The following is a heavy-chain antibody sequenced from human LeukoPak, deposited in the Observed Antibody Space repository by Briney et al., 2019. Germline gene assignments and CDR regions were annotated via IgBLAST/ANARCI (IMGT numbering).Heavy chain of an antibody. J-gene: IGHJ3*02. CDR1: GGSISSSSYY. D-gene: IGHD1-26*01. V-gene: IGHV4-39*01. CDR2: IYYSGST. Sequence: SETLSLTCTVSGGSISSSSYYWGWIRQPPGKGLEWIGSIYYSGSTYYNPSLKSRVTISVDTSKNQFSLKLSSVTAADTAVYYCARTPSRYYNPRLDAFDIWGQGTMVTVSS. CDR3: ARTPSRYYNPRLDAFDI.